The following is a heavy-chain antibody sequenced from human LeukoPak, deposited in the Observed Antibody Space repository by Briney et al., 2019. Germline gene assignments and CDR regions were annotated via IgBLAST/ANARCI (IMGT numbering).Heavy chain of an antibody. D-gene: IGHD2-2*01. CDR3: ARVMGRYCSSTSCYVDY. J-gene: IGHJ4*02. Sequence: GGSLRLSCAASGFTFSNYAMYWVRQAPGKGLEWVAVISYDGSNKYYADSVKGRFTISRDNSKNTLYLQMNSLRAEDTAVYYCARVMGRYCSSTSCYVDYWGQGTLVTVSS. CDR1: GFTFSNYA. CDR2: ISYDGSNK. V-gene: IGHV3-30*04.